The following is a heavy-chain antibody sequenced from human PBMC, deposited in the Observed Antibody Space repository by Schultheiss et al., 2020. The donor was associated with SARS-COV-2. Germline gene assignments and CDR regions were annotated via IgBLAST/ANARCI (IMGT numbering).Heavy chain of an antibody. CDR1: GYSFTTYW. CDR2: IHPGDSDT. CDR3: ARQYSSSWYEGGMDV. Sequence: KVSCKGSGYSFTTYWIGWVRQMPGKGLEWMGVIHPGDSDTRYSPSFQGQVTISADKSISTAYLQWSSLKASDTAMYYCARQYSSSWYEGGMDVWGQGTTVTVSS. D-gene: IGHD6-13*01. J-gene: IGHJ6*02. V-gene: IGHV5-51*01.